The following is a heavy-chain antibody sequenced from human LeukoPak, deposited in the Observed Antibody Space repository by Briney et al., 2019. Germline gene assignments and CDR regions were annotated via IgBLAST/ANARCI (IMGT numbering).Heavy chain of an antibody. J-gene: IGHJ4*02. CDR2: MYLSGTT. Sequence: SGTLSLTCTVSGDSINSLDLWSWVRQPPGKGLGWIGEMYLSGTTHSNPSVRSRVTISIDKSKNQFFLNLSSVTAADTAVYYCAGLVGRYSSGLYYYYFDYWGQGTLVTVSS. D-gene: IGHD3-22*01. CDR3: AGLVGRYSSGLYYYYFDY. V-gene: IGHV4-4*02. CDR1: GDSINSLDL.